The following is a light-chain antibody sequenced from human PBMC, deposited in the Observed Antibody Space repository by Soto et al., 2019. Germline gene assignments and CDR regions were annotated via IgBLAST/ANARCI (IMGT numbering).Light chain of an antibody. Sequence: YELTKPPSGSVVAGETARITSKGNNIGSKSVHWYQQKPGQAPVLVIYYDSDRPSGIPERFSGSNSGNTATLTISRVEAGDEADYYCQVWDSSSDPHVGFGGGTQLTVL. CDR2: YDS. CDR1: NIGSKS. V-gene: IGLV3-21*04. CDR3: QVWDSSSDPHVG. J-gene: IGLJ2*01.